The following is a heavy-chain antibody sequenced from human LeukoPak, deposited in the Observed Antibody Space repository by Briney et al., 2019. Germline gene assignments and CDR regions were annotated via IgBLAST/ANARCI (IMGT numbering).Heavy chain of an antibody. CDR3: ARDWGIQQSPPSYFVH. V-gene: IGHV1-46*01. D-gene: IGHD3-16*01. CDR1: GYTFSDYY. CDR2: VDPSGGST. J-gene: IGHJ4*02. Sequence: GASVKVSCKGSGYTFSDYYLHWLRQAPGQGLEWMGIVDPSGGSTTYAQKFRDRVTMTRDTSTNTVYMELTSLRSEDTAVYYCARDWGIQQSPPSYFVHWGQCTLVTVSS.